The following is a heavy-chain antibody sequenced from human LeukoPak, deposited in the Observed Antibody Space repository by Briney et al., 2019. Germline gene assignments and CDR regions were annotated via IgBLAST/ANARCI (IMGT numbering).Heavy chain of an antibody. CDR3: ARDPGITGTTGYFDY. CDR1: GYTFISYY. CDR2: INPSGGST. J-gene: IGHJ4*02. V-gene: IGHV1-46*01. Sequence: GASVKVSCKASGYTFISYYMHWARQAPGQGLEWMGIINPSGGSTSYAQKFQGRVTMTRDTSTSTVYMELSSLRSEDTAVYYCARDPGITGTTGYFDYWGQGTLVTVSS. D-gene: IGHD1-20*01.